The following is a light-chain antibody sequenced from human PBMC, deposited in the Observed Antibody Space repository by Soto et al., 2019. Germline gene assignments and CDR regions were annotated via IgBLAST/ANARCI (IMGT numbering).Light chain of an antibody. CDR2: KAS. CDR3: QQYETYSYT. Sequence: IQMTQSPSTLSASVGDRVTITCRASQSIGTWLAWYQQKPGKAPKLLIYKASSLESGVPSRFSGSGSGTEFTVTISSLQPDDFETYYCQQYETYSYTFGQGTRLEIK. CDR1: QSIGTW. V-gene: IGKV1-5*03. J-gene: IGKJ5*01.